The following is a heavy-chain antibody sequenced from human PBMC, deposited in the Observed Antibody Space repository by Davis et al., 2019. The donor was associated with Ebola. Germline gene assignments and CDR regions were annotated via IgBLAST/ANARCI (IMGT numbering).Heavy chain of an antibody. CDR1: GASFSGYH. J-gene: IGHJ6*02. Sequence: SETLSPTCAVQGASFSGYHWSWIRQSPGKGLQRIGEINHRGSTNYNPSLKSRVTISVDTSKNQFSLKLSSVTAADTAVYYCARGPFNYYYDYGMDVWGQGTTVTVSS. CDR3: ARGPFNYYYDYGMDV. CDR2: INHRGST. V-gene: IGHV4-34*01.